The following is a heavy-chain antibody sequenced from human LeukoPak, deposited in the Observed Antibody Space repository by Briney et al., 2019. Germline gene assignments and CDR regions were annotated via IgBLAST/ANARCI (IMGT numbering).Heavy chain of an antibody. D-gene: IGHD2-15*01. J-gene: IGHJ4*02. CDR1: GGTFSSYA. CDR2: IIPIFGTA. CDR3: ARAGGGTDFLYPNDY. V-gene: IGHV1-69*05. Sequence: ASVKVSCKDSGGTFSSYAISWVRQAPGQGLEWMGRIIPIFGTANYAQKFQGRVTITTDESTSTAYMELSSLRSEDTAVYYCARAGGGTDFLYPNDYWGQGTLVTVSS.